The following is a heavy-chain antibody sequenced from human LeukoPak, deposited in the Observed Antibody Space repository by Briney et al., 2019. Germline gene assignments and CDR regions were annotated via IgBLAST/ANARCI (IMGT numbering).Heavy chain of an antibody. D-gene: IGHD6-13*01. Sequence: SETLSLTCTVSGGSISSGGYYWSWIRQHPGKGLEWIGCIYYSGSTYYNPSLKSRATISVDTSKNQFSLKLSSVTAADPAVYYCGRTGSSCYAFVDIWGQGTLVTVSS. J-gene: IGHJ4*02. V-gene: IGHV4-31*03. CDR2: IYYSGST. CDR1: GGSISSGGYY. CDR3: GRTGSSCYAFVDI.